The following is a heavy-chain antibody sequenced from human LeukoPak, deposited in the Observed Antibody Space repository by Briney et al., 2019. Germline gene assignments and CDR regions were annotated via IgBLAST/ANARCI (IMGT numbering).Heavy chain of an antibody. Sequence: SETLSLTCAVYGGSFSGYYWSWIRQPPGEGLEWIGEINHSGSTNYNPSLKSRVTMSVDTSKNQFSLKLSSVTAADTAVYYCANGQLWLRFHYWGQGTLVTVSS. CDR3: ANGQLWLRFHY. CDR2: INHSGST. V-gene: IGHV4-34*01. D-gene: IGHD5-18*01. CDR1: GGSFSGYY. J-gene: IGHJ4*02.